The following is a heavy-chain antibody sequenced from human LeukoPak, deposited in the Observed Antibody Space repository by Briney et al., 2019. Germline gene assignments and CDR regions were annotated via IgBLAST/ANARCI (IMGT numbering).Heavy chain of an antibody. Sequence: ASVKVSCKASGGTFSSHAISWVRQAPGQGLEWMGGIIPIFGTANYAQKFQGRVTITADESTSTAYMELSSLRSEDTAVYYCARAPQGYSSSWLYWYFDLWGRGTLVTVSS. CDR2: IIPIFGTA. J-gene: IGHJ2*01. V-gene: IGHV1-69*13. CDR3: ARAPQGYSSSWLYWYFDL. D-gene: IGHD6-13*01. CDR1: GGTFSSHA.